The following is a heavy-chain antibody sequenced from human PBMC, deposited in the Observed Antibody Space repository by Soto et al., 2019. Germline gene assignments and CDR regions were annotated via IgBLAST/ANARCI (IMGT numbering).Heavy chain of an antibody. J-gene: IGHJ5*02. D-gene: IGHD1-26*01. Sequence: EVQLLESGGGVVQPGGSLRLSCVASGFTFSNYAMSWVRRIPGKGLEWVSAISGSGGSTNYEDSVKGRFTISRDNSKSTLYLQMNSLRVDDTAVYYCAKGSPYSGTYFHPWGQGTLVTVSS. V-gene: IGHV3-23*01. CDR3: AKGSPYSGTYFHP. CDR2: ISGSGGST. CDR1: GFTFSNYA.